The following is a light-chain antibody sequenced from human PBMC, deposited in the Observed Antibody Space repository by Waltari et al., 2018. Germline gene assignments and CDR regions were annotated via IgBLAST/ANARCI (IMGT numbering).Light chain of an antibody. Sequence: QAVVTQEPSFSVSPGGTVTLTCGLSSGSVTSSYDPSWYQQTPGQMPRTLIYNTNSRFSGVPVRFSCSILGNKAALTITGAQADDESDYYFVLYMGNCVLFVGGTKLTVL. CDR3: VLYMGNCVL. J-gene: IGLJ3*02. CDR2: NTN. V-gene: IGLV8-61*01. CDR1: SGSVTSSYD.